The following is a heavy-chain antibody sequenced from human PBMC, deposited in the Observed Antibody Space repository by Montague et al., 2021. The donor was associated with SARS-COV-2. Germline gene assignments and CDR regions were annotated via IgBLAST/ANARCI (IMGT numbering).Heavy chain of an antibody. Sequence: SETLSLTCTVSGGSISSYYWSWIRQPPGKGLEWIGEIYDSGSTNYNPSLKSRATISVDTSKNQFSLKLTSVTAADTAVYYCARHTSDRTTMVQAFDIWGRGTLVTVSS. CDR1: GGSISSYY. V-gene: IGHV4-59*08. CDR2: IYDSGST. J-gene: IGHJ3*02. CDR3: ARHTSDRTTMVQAFDI. D-gene: IGHD3-10*01.